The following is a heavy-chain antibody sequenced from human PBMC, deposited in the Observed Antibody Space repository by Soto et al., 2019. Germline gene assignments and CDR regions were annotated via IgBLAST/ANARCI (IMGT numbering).Heavy chain of an antibody. CDR2: INAGNGNT. V-gene: IGHV1-3*01. CDR1: GYTFTSYA. Sequence: GASVTGSCKAYGYTFTSYAMHWVRQAPGQRLEWMGWINAGNGNTKYSQKFQGRVTITRDTSASTAYMELSSLRSEDTAVYYCARDPSYYGMDVWGQGTTVTVSS. J-gene: IGHJ6*02. CDR3: ARDPSYYGMDV.